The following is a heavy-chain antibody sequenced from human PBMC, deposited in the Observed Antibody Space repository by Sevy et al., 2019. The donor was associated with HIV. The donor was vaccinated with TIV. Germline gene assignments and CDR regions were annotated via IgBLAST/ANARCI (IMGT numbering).Heavy chain of an antibody. V-gene: IGHV3-30-3*01. CDR1: GFTFSSYA. CDR3: ARDRPWIQLWTDFDY. CDR2: ISYDGSNK. Sequence: GGSLRLSCAASGFTFSSYAMHWVRQAPGKGLEWVAVISYDGSNKYYADSVKGRFTISRDNSKNTLYLQMNSLRAEDTAVYYCARDRPWIQLWTDFDYWGQGTLVTVSS. J-gene: IGHJ4*02. D-gene: IGHD5-18*01.